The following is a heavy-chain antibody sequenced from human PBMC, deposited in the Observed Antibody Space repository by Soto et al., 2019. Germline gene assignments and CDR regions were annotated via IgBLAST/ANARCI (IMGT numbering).Heavy chain of an antibody. Sequence: SETLSLTCTVSGGSISSYYWSWIRQPPGKGLEWIGYTYYSGSTNYNPSLKSRVTISVDTSKKQFSLKLSSVTAADTAVYYRARASIAATGLEYWRQGTLVAVSS. D-gene: IGHD6-13*01. V-gene: IGHV4-59*01. J-gene: IGHJ4*02. CDR3: ARASIAATGLEY. CDR1: GGSISSYY. CDR2: TYYSGST.